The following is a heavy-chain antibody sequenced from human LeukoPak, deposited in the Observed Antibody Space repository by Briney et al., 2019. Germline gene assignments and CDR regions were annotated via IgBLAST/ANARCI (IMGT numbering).Heavy chain of an antibody. J-gene: IGHJ4*02. CDR1: GFTFSNYW. CDR2: ISGSGGST. Sequence: GGSLRLSCAASGFTFSNYWMHWVRQAPGKGLEWVSAISGSGGSTYYADSVKGRFTISRDNSKNTLYLQMNSLRAEDTAVYYCAKPTTIVVVPAAQDYWGQGTLVTVSS. CDR3: AKPTTIVVVPAAQDY. D-gene: IGHD2-2*01. V-gene: IGHV3-23*01.